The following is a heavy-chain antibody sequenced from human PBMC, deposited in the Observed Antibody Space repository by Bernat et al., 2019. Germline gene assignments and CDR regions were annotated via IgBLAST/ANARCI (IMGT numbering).Heavy chain of an antibody. CDR2: IYHSGST. D-gene: IGHD2-2*01. CDR1: GGSISSSNW. Sequence: QVQLQESGPGLVKPSGTLSLTCAVSGGSISSSNWWSWVRQPPGKGLEWIGEIYHSGSTNYNPSLKSRVTISVDKSKNHFSLKLSSVTAADTAVYYCARDRRYCSSTSCYFYFDYWGQGNLVTVSS. J-gene: IGHJ4*02. V-gene: IGHV4-4*02. CDR3: ARDRRYCSSTSCYFYFDY.